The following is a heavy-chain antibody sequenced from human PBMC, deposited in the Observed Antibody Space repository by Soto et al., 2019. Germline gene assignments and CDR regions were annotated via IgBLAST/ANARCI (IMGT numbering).Heavy chain of an antibody. V-gene: IGHV3-9*01. CDR2: ISWNSGSI. CDR1: GFTFDDYA. J-gene: IGHJ3*02. Sequence: EVQLVESGGGLVQPGRSLRLSCAASGFTFDDYAMHWVRQAPGKGLEWVSGISWNSGSIGYADSVKGRFTISRDNAKNSLYLQMNSLRAEDTAVYYCARDGYSGSYLGVFDIWGQGTMVTVSS. CDR3: ARDGYSGSYLGVFDI. D-gene: IGHD1-26*01.